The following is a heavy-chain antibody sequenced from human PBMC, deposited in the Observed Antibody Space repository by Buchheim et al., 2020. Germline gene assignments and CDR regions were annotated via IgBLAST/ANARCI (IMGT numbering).Heavy chain of an antibody. V-gene: IGHV3-30*18. CDR2: ISYDGSNK. CDR3: AKALVAGYFDY. J-gene: IGHJ4*02. Sequence: QVQLVESGGGVVQPGRSLRLSCAASGFTFSSYGMHWVRQAPGKGLEWVAVISYDGSNKYYADSVKGRFTISRDTSKNTLYLQMNSLRAEDTAVYYCAKALVAGYFDYWGQGTL. CDR1: GFTFSSYG. D-gene: IGHD2-15*01.